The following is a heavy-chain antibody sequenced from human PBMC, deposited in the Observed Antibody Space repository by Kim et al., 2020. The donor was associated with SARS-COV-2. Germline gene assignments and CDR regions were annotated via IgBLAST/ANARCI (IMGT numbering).Heavy chain of an antibody. CDR2: ISSSSSYI. J-gene: IGHJ6*03. Sequence: GGSLRLSCAASGFTFSSYSMNWVRQAPGKGLEWVSSISSSSSYIYYAASVKGRFTISRDNAKNSLYLQMNSLRAEDTAVYYCARDGQFFVWMSPWYDYYCIDVWGKGTTVTVSS. D-gene: IGHD3-3*01. CDR1: GFTFSSYS. V-gene: IGHV3-21*01. CDR3: ARDGQFFVWMSPWYDYYCIDV.